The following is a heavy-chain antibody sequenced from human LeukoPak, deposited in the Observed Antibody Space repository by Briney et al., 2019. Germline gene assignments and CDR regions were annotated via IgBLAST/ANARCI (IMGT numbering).Heavy chain of an antibody. D-gene: IGHD3-16*02. V-gene: IGHV3-74*01. CDR2: INSDGSST. CDR1: GFTFSSYW. CDR3: AREDDYVWGSYRVDAFDI. J-gene: IGHJ3*02. Sequence: GGSLRLSCAASGFTFSSYWMHWVRQAPGKGLVWVSRINSDGSSTSYADSVKGRFTISRDNAKNTLYPQMNSLRAEDTAVYYCAREDDYVWGSYRVDAFDIWGQGTMVTVSS.